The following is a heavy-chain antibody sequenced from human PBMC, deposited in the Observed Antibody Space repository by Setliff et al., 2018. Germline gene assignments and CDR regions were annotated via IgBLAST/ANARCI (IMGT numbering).Heavy chain of an antibody. Sequence: SETLSLTCTVSGGSISSYYWSWIRQPPGKGLEWIGSIHYSGSTNYNPSLKSRLTISVDTAKTQFSLRLISVTAADTAVYYCARRLSSGSYYGGAYYYMDVWGKGTTVTVSS. CDR2: IHYSGST. CDR3: ARRLSSGSYYGGAYYYMDV. V-gene: IGHV4-59*08. J-gene: IGHJ6*03. CDR1: GGSISSYY. D-gene: IGHD1-26*01.